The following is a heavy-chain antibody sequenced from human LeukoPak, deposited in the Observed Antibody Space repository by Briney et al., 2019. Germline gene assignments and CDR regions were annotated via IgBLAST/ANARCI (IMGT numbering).Heavy chain of an antibody. CDR2: ISWNSGSI. CDR3: AKDTSRIQLWLLKS. Sequence: PGRSLRLSCAASGFTFDDYAMHWVRQAPGKGLEWVSGISWNSGSIGYADSVKGRFTISRDNAKNSLYLQMNSLRAEDTALYYCAKDTSRIQLWLLKSWGQGTMVTVSS. J-gene: IGHJ3*01. CDR1: GFTFDDYA. V-gene: IGHV3-9*01. D-gene: IGHD5-18*01.